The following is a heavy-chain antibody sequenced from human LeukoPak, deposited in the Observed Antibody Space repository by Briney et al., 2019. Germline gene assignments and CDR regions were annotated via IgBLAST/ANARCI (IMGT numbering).Heavy chain of an antibody. V-gene: IGHV3-48*03. CDR3: ARGPYSSNWYVDY. Sequence: GGSLRLSCAASGFTLSSYEMNWVRLAPGKGLEWISYISRTGNSIYYADSVKGRFTISRDSAKNSLYLQMNSLRAEDTAVYYCARGPYSSNWYVDYWGQGTLVTAAS. D-gene: IGHD6-13*01. CDR2: ISRTGNSI. CDR1: GFTLSSYE. J-gene: IGHJ4*02.